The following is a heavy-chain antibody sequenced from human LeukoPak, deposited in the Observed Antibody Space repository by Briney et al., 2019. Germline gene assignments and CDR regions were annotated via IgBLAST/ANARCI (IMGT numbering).Heavy chain of an antibody. Sequence: PGGSLRPSCATSGFTFSSYWMTWVRQAPGKGLEWVASIVEDGSETYYLDSVKGRFTFSRDNAKNSLYLQMNSLRGEDTAVYYCANLRSESTPLDYWGQGALLTVCS. CDR3: ANLRSESTPLDY. D-gene: IGHD3-3*01. CDR2: IVEDGSET. CDR1: GFTFSSYW. J-gene: IGHJ4*02. V-gene: IGHV3-7*01.